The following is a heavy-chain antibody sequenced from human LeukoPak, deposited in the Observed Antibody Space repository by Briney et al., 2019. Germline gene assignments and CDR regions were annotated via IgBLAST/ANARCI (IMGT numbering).Heavy chain of an antibody. Sequence: MPSETLSLTCTVSGGSISSYYWSWIRQPAGKGLKWIGRIYTSGSTNYNPSLKSRVTMSVDTSKNQFSLKLSSVTAADTAVYYCARVRPYYYMDVWGKGTTVTVSS. CDR2: IYTSGST. V-gene: IGHV4-4*07. CDR1: GGSISSYY. J-gene: IGHJ6*03. CDR3: ARVRPYYYMDV.